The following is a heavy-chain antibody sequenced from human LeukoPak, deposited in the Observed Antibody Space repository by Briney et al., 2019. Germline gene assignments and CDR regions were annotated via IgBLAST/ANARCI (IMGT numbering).Heavy chain of an antibody. CDR2: IYPDGST. CDR1: EFTVSSTY. J-gene: IGHJ4*02. V-gene: IGHV3-53*01. Sequence: GGSLRLSCAASEFTVSSTYITWVRQAPGKGLEWVSVIYPDGSTYYADSVKGRFSISRDNSKNTVYLQMNSLRAEDTAVYYCARDGIMVYALDYWGQGTLVTVSS. D-gene: IGHD2-8*01. CDR3: ARDGIMVYALDY.